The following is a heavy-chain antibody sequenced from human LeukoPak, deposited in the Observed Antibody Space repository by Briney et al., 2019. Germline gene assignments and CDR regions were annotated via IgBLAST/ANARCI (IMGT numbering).Heavy chain of an antibody. Sequence: PSETLSLSCTVSGGSISSYYWSWIRQPAGKGLEWIGRIYSSGSTDYNPSLKSRVTMSVDTSKNKFSLKLSSVTAADTAVYYCAIDSGTTGEVKFDPWGQGTLVTVSS. D-gene: IGHD3-10*01. CDR3: AIDSGTTGEVKFDP. V-gene: IGHV4-4*07. J-gene: IGHJ5*02. CDR2: IYSSGST. CDR1: GGSISSYY.